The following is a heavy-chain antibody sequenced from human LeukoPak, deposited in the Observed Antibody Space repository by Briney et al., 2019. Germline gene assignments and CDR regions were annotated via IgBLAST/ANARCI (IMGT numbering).Heavy chain of an antibody. D-gene: IGHD3-16*01. CDR3: ARDGDYVWGSYDY. CDR1: GFTFSSYE. CDR2: ISSSGSTI. Sequence: GGSLRLSCAASGFTFSSYEMNWVRQAPGKGLEWVPYISSSGSTIYYADSVKGRFTISRDNAKNSLYLQMNSLRAEDTAVYYCARDGDYVWGSYDYWGQGTLVTVSS. J-gene: IGHJ4*02. V-gene: IGHV3-48*03.